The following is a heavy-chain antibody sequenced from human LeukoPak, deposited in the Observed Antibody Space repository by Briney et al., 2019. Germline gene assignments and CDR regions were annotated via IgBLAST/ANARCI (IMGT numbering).Heavy chain of an antibody. V-gene: IGHV1-8*01. J-gene: IGHJ4*02. CDR2: MNPNSGNT. D-gene: IGHD2-2*01. CDR3: ARQIVVVPAATTDLFDY. CDR1: GYTFTSYD. Sequence: ASVKVSCKASGYTFTSYDINWVRQATGQGLEWMGWMNPNSGNTGYAQKFQGRVTMTRNTSISTAYMELSSLRSEDTAVYYCARQIVVVPAATTDLFDYWGQGTLVTVSS.